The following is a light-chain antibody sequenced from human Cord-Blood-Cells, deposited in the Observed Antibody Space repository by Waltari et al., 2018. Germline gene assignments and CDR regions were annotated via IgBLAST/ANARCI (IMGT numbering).Light chain of an antibody. CDR3: QQYGSSPYT. Sequence: EIVLTQSPGTLSLSPGERATLSCRASQSVSSSYLAWYQQKPGQAPRLLIYGASSRGTGIPDFTLTISRLEPEDFAVYYCQQYGSSPYTFGQGTKLEIK. CDR2: GAS. V-gene: IGKV3-20*01. CDR1: QSVSSSY. J-gene: IGKJ2*01.